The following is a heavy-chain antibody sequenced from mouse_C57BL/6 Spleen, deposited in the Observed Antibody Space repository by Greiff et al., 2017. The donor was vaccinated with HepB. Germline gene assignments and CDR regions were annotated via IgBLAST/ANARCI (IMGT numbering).Heavy chain of an antibody. Sequence: VKLQESGAELVKPGASVKISCKASGYAFSSYWMNWVKQRPGKGLEWIGQIYPGDGDTNYNGKFKGKATLTADKSSSTAYMQLSSLTSEDSAVYFCARSYDYEGFDYWGQGTTLTVSS. D-gene: IGHD2-4*01. CDR3: ARSYDYEGFDY. J-gene: IGHJ2*01. CDR2: IYPGDGDT. V-gene: IGHV1-80*01. CDR1: GYAFSSYW.